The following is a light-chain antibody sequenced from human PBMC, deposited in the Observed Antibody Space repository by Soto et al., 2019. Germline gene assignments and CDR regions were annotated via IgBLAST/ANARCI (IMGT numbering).Light chain of an antibody. Sequence: EIVLTQSPGTLSLSPGERATLSCRASQSVNSYLAWYQQKPGQAPRLLIYDASNRATGVPARFSGSGSGTDFTLTISSLEPEDFAVYYCQQRSSWPRITFGQGTRLEIK. CDR1: QSVNSY. J-gene: IGKJ5*01. V-gene: IGKV3-11*01. CDR3: QQRSSWPRIT. CDR2: DAS.